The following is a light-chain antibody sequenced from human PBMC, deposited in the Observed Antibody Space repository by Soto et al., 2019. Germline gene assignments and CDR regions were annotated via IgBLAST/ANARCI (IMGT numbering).Light chain of an antibody. CDR1: QSINNW. J-gene: IGKJ2*01. Sequence: DIQLTQSPSTLSAFVGDRVTITCRASQSINNWLAWYQQKPGEAPKLLIYDASSLESGVPPRFSGSGSGTEFTLTISSLQPDDFATYYCQQYSSAYTFGQGTK. CDR2: DAS. V-gene: IGKV1-5*01. CDR3: QQYSSAYT.